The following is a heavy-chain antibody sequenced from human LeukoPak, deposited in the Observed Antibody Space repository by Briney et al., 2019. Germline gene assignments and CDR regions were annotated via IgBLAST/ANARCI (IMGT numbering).Heavy chain of an antibody. CDR3: ARAGITMVRGVIITRTRYYYYMDV. CDR2: INHSGST. J-gene: IGHJ6*03. V-gene: IGHV4-34*01. CDR1: GGSFSGYY. D-gene: IGHD3-10*01. Sequence: SETLSLTCAAYGGSFSGYYWSWIRQPPGKGLEWIGEINHSGSTNYNPSLKSRVTISVDTSKNQFSLKLSSVTAADTAVYYCARAGITMVRGVIITRTRYYYYMDVWGKGTTVTISS.